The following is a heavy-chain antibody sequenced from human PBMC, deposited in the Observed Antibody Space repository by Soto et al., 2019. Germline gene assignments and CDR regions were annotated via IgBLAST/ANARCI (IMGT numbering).Heavy chain of an antibody. CDR1: GGSVSSGSYY. D-gene: IGHD2-2*01. J-gene: IGHJ5*02. CDR3: ARVSKYCISTSCYSSWFDP. Sequence: SETLSLTCTVSGGSVSSGSYYWSWIRQPPGKGLEGIGYIYYSGGTNYNPSLKSRVTISVDTSKNQFSLKLSSVTAADTAVYYCARVSKYCISTSCYSSWFDPWGQGTLVTVSS. CDR2: IYYSGGT. V-gene: IGHV4-61*01.